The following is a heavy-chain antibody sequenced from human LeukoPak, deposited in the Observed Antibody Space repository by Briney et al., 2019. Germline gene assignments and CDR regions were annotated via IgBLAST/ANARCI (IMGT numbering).Heavy chain of an antibody. Sequence: PGRSLRLSCAASGFTFSSYGMHWVRQAPGKGLEWVAVIWYDGSNKYYADSVKGRFTISRDNSKNTLYLQMNSLRAEDTAVYYCARDRRGYCSSTSCSFNDAFDIWGQGTMVTVSS. CDR1: GFTFSSYG. D-gene: IGHD2-2*01. V-gene: IGHV3-33*01. CDR2: IWYDGSNK. J-gene: IGHJ3*02. CDR3: ARDRRGYCSSTSCSFNDAFDI.